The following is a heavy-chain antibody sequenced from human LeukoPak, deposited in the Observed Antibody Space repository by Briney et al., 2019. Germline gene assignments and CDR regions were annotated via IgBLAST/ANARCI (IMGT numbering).Heavy chain of an antibody. J-gene: IGHJ5*02. V-gene: IGHV3-66*01. CDR2: IYSGGST. Sequence: GGSLRLSCAASGFTVSSNYMSWVRQAPGKGLEWVSVIYSGGSTYYADSVKGRFTISRDNSKNTLYLQMNSLRADDTAMYYCARDLDSSSWWNWFDPWGQGTLVTVSS. D-gene: IGHD6-13*01. CDR1: GFTVSSNY. CDR3: ARDLDSSSWWNWFDP.